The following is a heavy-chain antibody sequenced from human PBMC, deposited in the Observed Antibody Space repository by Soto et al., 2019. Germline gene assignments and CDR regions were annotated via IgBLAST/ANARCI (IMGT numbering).Heavy chain of an antibody. J-gene: IGHJ5*02. CDR2: MNPNSGNT. Sequence: QVQLVQSGAEVKKPGASVKVSCKASGYTFTSYDINWVRQATGQGLEWMGWMNPNSGNTGYAQKFQGRVTMTRNTSISTAYMELSSLRSEDTVVYYCARGRGDIVVVPAAIGWFDPWGQGTLVTVSS. D-gene: IGHD2-2*02. CDR1: GYTFTSYD. V-gene: IGHV1-8*01. CDR3: ARGRGDIVVVPAAIGWFDP.